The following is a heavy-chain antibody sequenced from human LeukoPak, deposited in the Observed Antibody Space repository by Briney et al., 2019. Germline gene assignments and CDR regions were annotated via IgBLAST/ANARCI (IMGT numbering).Heavy chain of an antibody. V-gene: IGHV1-69*06. CDR3: AREGMTTVTTGELLGI. Sequence: SVKVSCKASGGTFSSYAISWVRQAPGQGLEWMGGIIPIFGTANYAQKFQGRVTITADKSTSTAYMELRSLRSEDTAVYYCAREGMTTVTTGELLGIWGQGTMVTVSS. CDR2: IIPIFGTA. J-gene: IGHJ3*02. D-gene: IGHD4-17*01. CDR1: GGTFSSYA.